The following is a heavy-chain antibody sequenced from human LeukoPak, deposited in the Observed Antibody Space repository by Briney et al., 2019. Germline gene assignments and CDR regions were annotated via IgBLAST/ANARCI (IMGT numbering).Heavy chain of an antibody. CDR1: GFTVSSNY. CDR3: ARDVNHAMDV. J-gene: IGHJ6*02. V-gene: IGHV3-74*01. CDR2: ISSDGTDT. Sequence: GGSLRLSCAASGFTVSSNYMSWVRQAPGKGLVWVSRISSDGTDTTYAASVKGRFTISRDNAKNTLYLQMNSLRAEDTAVYYCARDVNHAMDVWGQGTTVIVSS.